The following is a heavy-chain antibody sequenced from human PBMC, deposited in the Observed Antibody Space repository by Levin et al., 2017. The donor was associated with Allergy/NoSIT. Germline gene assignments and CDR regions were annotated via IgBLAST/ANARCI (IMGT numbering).Heavy chain of an antibody. CDR3: AKDLEDIVPMVYVSGIDV. V-gene: IGHV3-30*18. D-gene: IGHD2-8*01. Sequence: GESLKISCAPSGFTFSSYGIHWVRQAPGKGLEWVALISYDGGNKDYADSVKGRFTISRDNSKNTLYLQMNSLRAEDTAVYYCAKDLEDIVPMVYVSGIDVWGQGTTVTVSS. CDR1: GFTFSSYG. CDR2: ISYDGGNK. J-gene: IGHJ6*02.